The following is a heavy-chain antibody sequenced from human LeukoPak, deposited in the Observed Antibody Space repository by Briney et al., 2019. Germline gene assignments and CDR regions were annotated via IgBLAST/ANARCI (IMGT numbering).Heavy chain of an antibody. V-gene: IGHV4-38-2*02. CDR1: GYSISTGYY. J-gene: IGHJ5*02. D-gene: IGHD3-3*01. Sequence: SETLSLTCTVSGYSISTGYYWGWTRQPPGRGLEWIGSLSHTETLYQSGNSNYNPSLKSRVTISLDTSKNQFSLKLTSVTAADTAVYYCATFFWSGYSSWGQGTLVTVSS. CDR2: LSHTETLYQSGNS. CDR3: ATFFWSGYSS.